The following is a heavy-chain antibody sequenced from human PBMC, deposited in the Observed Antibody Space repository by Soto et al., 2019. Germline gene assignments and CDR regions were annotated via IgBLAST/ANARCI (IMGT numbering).Heavy chain of an antibody. J-gene: IGHJ4*02. CDR2: INDGGEIT. CDR1: GFTFSNYA. D-gene: IGHD1-26*01. CDR3: LKDQGKTMGHSDY. Sequence: EVQLLESGGGLVQPGGSLRLSCAASGFTFSNYAMTWVRQAPGKGLECVSSINDGGEITFYANSVKGRFTISRDNSKNTLFLHMTSLRAEDTAVYYCLKDQGKTMGHSDYWGQGTLVTVSS. V-gene: IGHV3-23*01.